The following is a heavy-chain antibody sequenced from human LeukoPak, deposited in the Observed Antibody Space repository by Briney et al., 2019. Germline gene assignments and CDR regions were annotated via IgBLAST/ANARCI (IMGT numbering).Heavy chain of an antibody. D-gene: IGHD7-27*01. V-gene: IGHV4-4*07. CDR1: GGSISSYY. Sequence: SETPSLTCTVFGGSISSYYLSWIRQPAGKGLEWIGRIYTSGSTNYNPSLKSRVTMSVDTSQNQFSLKLRSVTAAATAVYYCARGYNWGSPTRNFYYLDGWGKGTTVTVSS. CDR3: ARGYNWGSPTRNFYYLDG. J-gene: IGHJ6*03. CDR2: IYTSGST.